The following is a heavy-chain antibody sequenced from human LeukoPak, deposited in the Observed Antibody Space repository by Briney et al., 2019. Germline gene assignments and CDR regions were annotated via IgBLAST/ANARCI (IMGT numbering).Heavy chain of an antibody. CDR3: AREGYYDSSGRQYYYYMDV. V-gene: IGHV1-69*13. D-gene: IGHD3-22*01. Sequence: ASVKVSCKASGGTFSSYAISWVRQAPGQGLEWMGGIIPIFGTANYAQKFQGRVTITADESTSTAYMELSSLRSEDTAVYYCAREGYYDSSGRQYYYYMDVWGKGTTVTVSS. CDR1: GGTFSSYA. J-gene: IGHJ6*03. CDR2: IIPIFGTA.